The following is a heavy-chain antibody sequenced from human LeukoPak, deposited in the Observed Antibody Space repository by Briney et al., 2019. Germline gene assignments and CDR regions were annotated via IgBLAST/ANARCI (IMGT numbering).Heavy chain of an antibody. D-gene: IGHD3-22*01. CDR3: ARFIGSGGYYDY. V-gene: IGHV4-59*01. CDR1: GGSISGYY. CDR2: IYSTGIT. J-gene: IGHJ4*01. Sequence: ASETLSLTCTVSGGSISGYYWSWIRQPPGKGLELIGYIYSTGITDYNPSLTSRVTISVDTSKNQFSLKLSSVTAADTAVYYCARFIGSGGYYDYWGHGTLVTVPS.